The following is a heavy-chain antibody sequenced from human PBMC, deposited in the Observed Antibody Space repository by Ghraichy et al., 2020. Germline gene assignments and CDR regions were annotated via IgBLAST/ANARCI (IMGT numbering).Heavy chain of an antibody. CDR1: GGSVSSGSYY. V-gene: IGHV4-61*01. D-gene: IGHD3-10*01. CDR3: ARDFIRGVGFDY. Sequence: SETLSLTCTVSGGSVSSGSYYWSWIRQPPGQGLEWIGYIYYSGSTNYNPSLKSRVTISVDTSKNQFSLKLSSVTAADTAVYYCARDFIRGVGFDYWGQGTLVTVSS. J-gene: IGHJ4*02. CDR2: IYYSGST.